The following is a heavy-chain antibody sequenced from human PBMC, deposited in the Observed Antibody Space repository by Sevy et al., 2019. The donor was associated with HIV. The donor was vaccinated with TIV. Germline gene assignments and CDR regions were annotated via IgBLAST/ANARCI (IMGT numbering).Heavy chain of an antibody. D-gene: IGHD3-3*01. Sequence: GGSLRLSCAASGFTFSSYRMAWVRQAPGKGLEWVSCISSNSDYINYADSVRGRFTISRDNAKNLLYLQMDSLRAEDTAVYYCARAGTEMSTWRSDYWGQGTLVTVSS. CDR3: ARAGTEMSTWRSDY. J-gene: IGHJ4*02. CDR1: GFTFSSYR. V-gene: IGHV3-21*01. CDR2: ISSNSDYI.